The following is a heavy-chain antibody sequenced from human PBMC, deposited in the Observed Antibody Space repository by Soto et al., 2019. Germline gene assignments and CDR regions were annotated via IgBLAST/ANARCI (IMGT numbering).Heavy chain of an antibody. Sequence: SVKVSCKASGGTFSSYAISWGRQAPGQGLEWMGGIIPIFGTANYAQKFQGRVTITADESTSTAYMELSSLRSEDTAVYYCASITMVRGVPDYYYGMDVWGQGTTVTVSS. CDR3: ASITMVRGVPDYYYGMDV. D-gene: IGHD3-10*01. CDR1: GGTFSSYA. V-gene: IGHV1-69*13. CDR2: IIPIFGTA. J-gene: IGHJ6*02.